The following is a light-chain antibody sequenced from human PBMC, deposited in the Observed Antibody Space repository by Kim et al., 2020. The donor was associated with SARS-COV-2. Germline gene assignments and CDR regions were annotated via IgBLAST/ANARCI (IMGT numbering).Light chain of an antibody. CDR3: QQYYTAPWT. J-gene: IGKJ1*01. Sequence: DIVMTQSPDSLAVSLGERATINCKSSQTVLHSSNNHNYLAWYQQKPGQPPKLLIYWASTRESGVPDRFSGSGSGTDFTLTISSLQAEDVAVYYCQQYYTAPWTFGQGTQVDIK. CDR2: WAS. CDR1: QTVLHSSNNHNY. V-gene: IGKV4-1*01.